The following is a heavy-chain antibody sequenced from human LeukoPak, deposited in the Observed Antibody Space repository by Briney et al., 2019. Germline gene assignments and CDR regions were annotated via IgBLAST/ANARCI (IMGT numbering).Heavy chain of an antibody. D-gene: IGHD3-10*01. CDR2: ISWNRGSI. CDR1: GFTFDDYA. Sequence: GGSLRLSCAASGFTFDDYAMHWVRQAPGKGLEWVSGISWNRGSIGYADSVKGRFTISRDNAKNSLYLQMNSLRAEDTALYYCAKDLASSITCGMDVWGQGTTVTVSS. V-gene: IGHV3-9*01. J-gene: IGHJ6*02. CDR3: AKDLASSITCGMDV.